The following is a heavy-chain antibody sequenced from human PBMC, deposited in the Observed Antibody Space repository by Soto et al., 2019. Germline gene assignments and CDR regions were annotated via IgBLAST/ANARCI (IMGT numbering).Heavy chain of an antibody. CDR2: ISRSGDRT. CDR3: ARPFPDKTYYYSGMDV. CDR1: GFTFSDFT. V-gene: IGHV3-23*01. Sequence: PGGSLRLSCTASGFTFSDFTMSWVRQAPGKGLEWVSTISRSGDRTYYAESVRGRLTVSRDNSKNALYLQLNSMRAEDTAVYYCARPFPDKTYYYSGMDVWGQGTAVTVSS. D-gene: IGHD2-21*01. J-gene: IGHJ6*02.